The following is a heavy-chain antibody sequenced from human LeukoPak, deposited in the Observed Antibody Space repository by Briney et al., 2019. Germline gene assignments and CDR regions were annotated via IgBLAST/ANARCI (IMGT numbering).Heavy chain of an antibody. J-gene: IGHJ4*02. CDR2: IYTSGST. Sequence: PSETLYLTCTVSGGSISSYYWSWIRQPPGKGLEWIGYIYTSGSTNYNPSLKSRVTISVDTSKNQFSLKLSSVTAADTAVYYCARPRLRFLEWPFDYWGQGTLVTVSS. CDR3: ARPRLRFLEWPFDY. D-gene: IGHD3-3*01. V-gene: IGHV4-4*09. CDR1: GGSISSYY.